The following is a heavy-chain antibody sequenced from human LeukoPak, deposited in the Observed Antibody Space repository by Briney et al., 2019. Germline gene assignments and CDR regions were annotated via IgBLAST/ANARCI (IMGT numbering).Heavy chain of an antibody. J-gene: IGHJ6*03. D-gene: IGHD4/OR15-4a*01. CDR2: INHSGST. Sequence: SETLSLTCTVSGGSISGYFWSWIRQSPGKGLEWIGEINHSGSTNYNPSLKSRVTISVDTSKNQFSLKLSSVTAADTAVYYCARKGAAVMNHYYYFYMDVWGKGTTVTVSS. CDR3: ARKGAAVMNHYYYFYMDV. CDR1: GGSISGYF. V-gene: IGHV4-34*01.